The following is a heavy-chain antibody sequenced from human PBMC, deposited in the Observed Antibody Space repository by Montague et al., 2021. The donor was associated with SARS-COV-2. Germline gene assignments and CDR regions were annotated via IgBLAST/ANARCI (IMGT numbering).Heavy chain of an antibody. Sequence: TESTNYNPSLESRVSISIDTSKSPFSLRVRSVTAADTAVYYCARSVRLAYGLDVWGQGTTVTISS. V-gene: IGHV4-59*08. CDR2: TEST. D-gene: IGHD6-25*01. J-gene: IGHJ6*02. CDR3: ARSVRLAYGLDV.